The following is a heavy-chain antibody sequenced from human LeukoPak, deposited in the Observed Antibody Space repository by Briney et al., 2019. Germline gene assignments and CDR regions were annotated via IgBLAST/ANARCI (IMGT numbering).Heavy chain of an antibody. V-gene: IGHV1-2*06. CDR3: ARDLSSSITMVVVVNYQDSFDY. CDR1: GYTFTGYY. J-gene: IGHJ4*02. Sequence: ASVKVSCKASGYTFTGYYMQWVRQAPGQGLEWMGRINPNSGGTNYAQKFQGRVTMTRDTSISTAYMELSRLRSDDTAVYYYARDLSSSITMVVVVNYQDSFDYWGQGTLVTVSS. D-gene: IGHD3-22*01. CDR2: INPNSGGT.